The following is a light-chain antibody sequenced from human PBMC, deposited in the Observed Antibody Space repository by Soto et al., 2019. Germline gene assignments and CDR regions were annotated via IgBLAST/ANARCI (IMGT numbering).Light chain of an antibody. CDR1: SSDVGGYNY. CDR2: DVS. J-gene: IGLJ1*01. Sequence: QSALTQPASVSGSPGQSITISCTGTSSDVGGYNYVSWYQHHPGKAPKLIIYDVSNRPSGVSNRFSGSKSGNTASLTISGLQAEDEADYHCSSYTRSNVYVFGTGTKLTVL. V-gene: IGLV2-14*03. CDR3: SSYTRSNVYV.